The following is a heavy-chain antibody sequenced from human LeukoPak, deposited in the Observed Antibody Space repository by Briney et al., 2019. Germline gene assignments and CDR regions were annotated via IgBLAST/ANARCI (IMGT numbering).Heavy chain of an antibody. CDR3: ARGDYHILTWYY. Sequence: SETLSLTCTVSGGSISSSSYYWGWIRQPPGKGLEWIGSIYYSGSTYYNPSLKSRVTISVDTSRNQFSLKLSSVTAADTAVYYCARGDYHILTWYYWGQGTLVTVSS. CDR2: IYYSGST. J-gene: IGHJ4*02. V-gene: IGHV4-39*01. CDR1: GGSISSSSYY. D-gene: IGHD3-9*01.